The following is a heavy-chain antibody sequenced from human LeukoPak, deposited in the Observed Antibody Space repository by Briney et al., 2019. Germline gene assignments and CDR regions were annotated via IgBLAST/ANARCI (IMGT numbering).Heavy chain of an antibody. Sequence: GESLKISCQGSGHRFNSHWIGWVRQMPGKGLEWMGSVYLDDSDTRYSPSFQGQVTISADKSISTAYLQWSSLKASDTAMYYCARLTVPSTIAAAGTYLDSWGQGTLVTVSS. D-gene: IGHD6-13*01. CDR1: GHRFNSHW. J-gene: IGHJ4*02. CDR2: VYLDDSDT. CDR3: ARLTVPSTIAAAGTYLDS. V-gene: IGHV5-51*01.